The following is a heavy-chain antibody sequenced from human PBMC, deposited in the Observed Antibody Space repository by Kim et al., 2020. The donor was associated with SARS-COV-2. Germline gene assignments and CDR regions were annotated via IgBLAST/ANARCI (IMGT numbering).Heavy chain of an antibody. D-gene: IGHD6-13*01. CDR1: GGSFSGYY. CDR2: INHSGST. Sequence: SETLSLTCAVYGGSFSGYYWSWIRQPPGKGLEWIGEINHSGSTNYNPSLKSRVTISVDTSKNQFSLKLSSVTAADTAVYYCARGHNPTRYSSSWYGGPRYGMDVWGQGTTVTVSS. CDR3: ARGHNPTRYSSSWYGGPRYGMDV. V-gene: IGHV4-34*01. J-gene: IGHJ6*02.